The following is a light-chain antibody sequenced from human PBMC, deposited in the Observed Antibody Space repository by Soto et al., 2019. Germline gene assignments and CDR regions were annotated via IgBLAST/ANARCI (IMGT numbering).Light chain of an antibody. J-gene: IGKJ5*01. Sequence: EIVWTQSPATLAFSPGERATLSGRASQSVSSYLAWYQQKPGQAPRLLIYDASNRATGIPARFSGSGSGTDFTLTISSLEPEDFAVYFCQQRSNWLFTFGQGTRLEIK. CDR3: QQRSNWLFT. V-gene: IGKV3-11*01. CDR1: QSVSSY. CDR2: DAS.